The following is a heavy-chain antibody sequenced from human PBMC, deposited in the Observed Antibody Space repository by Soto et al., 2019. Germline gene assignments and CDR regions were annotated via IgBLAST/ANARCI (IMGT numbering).Heavy chain of an antibody. CDR1: GDSIAGGDYY. J-gene: IGHJ4*02. CDR3: ARREGFNYPYFDY. CDR2: IYYRGNT. V-gene: IGHV4-30-4*01. D-gene: IGHD5-12*01. Sequence: SETLSLTCTVSGDSIAGGDYYWSWIRQPPGKGLEWIGYIYYRGNTYYNPSLKSRVTISVDTSTNQFSLKLRYVTAADTAIYYCARREGFNYPYFDYWGQGALVTVSS.